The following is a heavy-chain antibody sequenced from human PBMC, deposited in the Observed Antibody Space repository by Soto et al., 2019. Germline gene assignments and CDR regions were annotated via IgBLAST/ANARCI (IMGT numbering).Heavy chain of an antibody. D-gene: IGHD6-6*01. J-gene: IGHJ4*02. V-gene: IGHV4-59*08. CDR3: ARGRSTFRY. Sequence: SETLSLTCTVSGDSMNNYYWSWIRQPPGKGLEWIGYIFYSGPTNYNPSLKNRVTMSVDTSNKQFSLNLASVTAADTAVYFCARGRSTFRYWGQGALVTVSS. CDR1: GDSMNNYY. CDR2: IFYSGPT.